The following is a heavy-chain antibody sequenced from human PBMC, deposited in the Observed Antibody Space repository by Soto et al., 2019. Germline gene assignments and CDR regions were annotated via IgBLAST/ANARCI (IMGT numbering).Heavy chain of an antibody. CDR1: GVSMSSGGYY. Sequence: QVQLQESGPGLVKPSQTLSLTCTVSGVSMSSGGYYWTWIRQHPGKGLEWIGYPYYSGSTYYNPSLKSRLTISVATSKNQFSLRLSSVTAADTAVYYCAREEAGAFDIWGQGTMVTVSS. D-gene: IGHD3-10*01. CDR2: PYYSGST. J-gene: IGHJ3*02. V-gene: IGHV4-31*03. CDR3: AREEAGAFDI.